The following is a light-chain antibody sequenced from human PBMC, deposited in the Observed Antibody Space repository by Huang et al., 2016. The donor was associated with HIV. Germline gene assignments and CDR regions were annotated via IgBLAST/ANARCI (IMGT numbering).Light chain of an antibody. Sequence: DIQMTQYPSSLSASVGDRVTITCRASQDIKNSLAWYQQKAGQVPKLLIYAASSLQSGVPSRFSGSGSGTDFTLSIISLQPEDVAIYYCQKYDSVPRTFGQGTKVDIK. CDR2: AAS. CDR1: QDIKNS. CDR3: QKYDSVPRT. V-gene: IGKV1-27*01. J-gene: IGKJ1*01.